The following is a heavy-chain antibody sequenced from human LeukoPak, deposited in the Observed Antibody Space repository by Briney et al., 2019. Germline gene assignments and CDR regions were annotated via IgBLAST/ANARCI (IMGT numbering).Heavy chain of an antibody. CDR3: AREDATWDY. CDR1: GFTFSSYG. V-gene: IGHV3-30*02. Sequence: GGSLRLSCAASGFTFSSYGMHWVRQAPGKGLEWVAFIRYDGSNKYYADSVKGRFTISRDNAKNSLYLRMNSLRAEDTAVYYCAREDATWDYWGQGTLVTVSS. CDR2: IRYDGSNK. D-gene: IGHD5-12*01. J-gene: IGHJ4*02.